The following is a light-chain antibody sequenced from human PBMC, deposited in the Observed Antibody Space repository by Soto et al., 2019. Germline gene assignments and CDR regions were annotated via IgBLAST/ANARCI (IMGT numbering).Light chain of an antibody. CDR3: QHYGTSRRT. J-gene: IGKJ1*01. V-gene: IGKV3-20*01. CDR2: AAS. Sequence: EIVLTQSPDTLSLSPGERATLSCRTSQSISSTYLAWYQQKPGQAPRLLLYAASARATGIPERFTGSGSGTDFTLTISRLEPEDFAVHYCQHYGTSRRTFGQGTKV. CDR1: QSISSTY.